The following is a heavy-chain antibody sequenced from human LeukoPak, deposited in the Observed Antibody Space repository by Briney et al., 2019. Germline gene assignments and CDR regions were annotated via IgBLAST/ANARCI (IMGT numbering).Heavy chain of an antibody. D-gene: IGHD2-2*01. CDR1: GFTSSSYW. CDR2: VNTDGRTT. Sequence: PGGSLRLSCAASGFTSSSYWMHWVRQAPGKGLVWVSRVNTDGRTTSHADSVKGRFTISRENAKNTLYLQMNSLRAEDTAVYYCARASTYHYDWFDPWGQGTLVTVSS. CDR3: ARASTYHYDWFDP. J-gene: IGHJ5*02. V-gene: IGHV3-74*01.